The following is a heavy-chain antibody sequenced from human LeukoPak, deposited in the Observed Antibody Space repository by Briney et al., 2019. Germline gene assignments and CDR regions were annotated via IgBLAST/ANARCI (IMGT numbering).Heavy chain of an antibody. CDR1: GFTFSSYA. Sequence: PGGSLRLSCAASGFTFSSYAMHWVRQAPGKGLEWVAVISYDGSNKYYADSVKGLFTISRDNSKNTLYLQMNSLRAEDTAVYYCARDPYGGKRGYYFDYWGQGTLVTVSS. D-gene: IGHD4-23*01. V-gene: IGHV3-30*01. J-gene: IGHJ4*02. CDR3: ARDPYGGKRGYYFDY. CDR2: ISYDGSNK.